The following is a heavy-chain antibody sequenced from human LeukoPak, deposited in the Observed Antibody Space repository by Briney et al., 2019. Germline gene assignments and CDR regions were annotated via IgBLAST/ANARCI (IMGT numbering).Heavy chain of an antibody. CDR2: ISYDGSNK. Sequence: GGSLRLSCAASGFTFSSYGMHWVRQAPGKGLEWVAVISYDGSNKYYADSVKGRFTISRDNSKNTLYLQMNSLRAEDTAVYYCAKSRQRGYSYGHFDYWGQGTLVTVSS. CDR3: AKSRQRGYSYGHFDY. V-gene: IGHV3-30*18. J-gene: IGHJ4*02. CDR1: GFTFSSYG. D-gene: IGHD5-18*01.